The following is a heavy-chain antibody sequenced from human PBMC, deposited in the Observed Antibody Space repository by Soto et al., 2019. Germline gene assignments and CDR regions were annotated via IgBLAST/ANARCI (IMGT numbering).Heavy chain of an antibody. V-gene: IGHV1-58*01. CDR1: GFTFTSSA. CDR3: AAGVDTATDLPPWLNYYYYGMDV. J-gene: IGHJ6*02. Sequence: ASVKVSCKASGFTFTSSAVQWVRQARGQRLEWIGWIVVGSGNTNYAQKFQERVTITRDMSTSTAYMELSSLRSEDTAVYYCAAGVDTATDLPPWLNYYYYGMDVWGQGTTVTVSS. D-gene: IGHD5-18*01. CDR2: IVVGSGNT.